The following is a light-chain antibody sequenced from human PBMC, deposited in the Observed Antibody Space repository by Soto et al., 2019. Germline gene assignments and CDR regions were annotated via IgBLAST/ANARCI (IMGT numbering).Light chain of an antibody. V-gene: IGKV1-39*01. Sequence: IQMTQSPSSLSASVGDRVTITCRASQSISSYLNWYQQKPGKAPKLLIYAASSLQSGVPSRFSCSGSGTDFTLTISSLQPEDFATYYCQQSYSTPQTFGQGTKLEIK. CDR2: AAS. CDR1: QSISSY. J-gene: IGKJ2*01. CDR3: QQSYSTPQT.